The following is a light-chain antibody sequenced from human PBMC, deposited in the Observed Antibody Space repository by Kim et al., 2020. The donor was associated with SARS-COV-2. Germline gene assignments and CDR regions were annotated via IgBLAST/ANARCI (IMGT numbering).Light chain of an antibody. J-gene: IGLJ3*02. CDR2: YDS. CDR1: NIGSKS. V-gene: IGLV3-21*04. CDR3: QVWDSSSDHRV. Sequence: SYELTQPPSVSVAPGKTARITCGGNNIGSKSVHWYQQKPGQAPVLVIYYDSDRPSGIPERFSGSNSGNTATLTINRVEAGDEADYYCQVWDSSSDHRVFGGGTKVTVL.